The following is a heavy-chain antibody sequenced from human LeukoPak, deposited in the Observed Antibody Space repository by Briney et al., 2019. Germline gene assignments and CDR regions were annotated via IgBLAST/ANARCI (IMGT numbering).Heavy chain of an antibody. CDR3: ARVEKQYQLLTYYYYYYMDV. CDR2: ISSSGSTI. Sequence: PGGSLRLSCAASGFTFSSYEMNWVRQAPGKGLEWVSYISSSGSTIYYADSVKGRFTISRDNAKNSLYLQMNTLKAEDTAVYYCARVEKQYQLLTYYYYYYMDVWGKGTTVTISS. CDR1: GFTFSSYE. D-gene: IGHD2-2*01. V-gene: IGHV3-48*03. J-gene: IGHJ6*03.